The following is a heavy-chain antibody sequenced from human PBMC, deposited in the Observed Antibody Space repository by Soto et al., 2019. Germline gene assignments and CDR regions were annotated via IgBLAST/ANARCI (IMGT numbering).Heavy chain of an antibody. CDR2: IYPGDSDA. CDR1: GYIFSTYW. D-gene: IGHD5-12*01. CDR3: ARARVATPRLEDPFDI. Sequence: EVQLVQSGTEVKKPGESLKISCKGSGYIFSTYWLAWVRQMPGKDLEYMGIIYPGDSDARYSPSFQGQVTLSADKSINTAYLQWRSLRAADTAMYYCARARVATPRLEDPFDIWGQGTMVTVSS. J-gene: IGHJ3*02. V-gene: IGHV5-51*01.